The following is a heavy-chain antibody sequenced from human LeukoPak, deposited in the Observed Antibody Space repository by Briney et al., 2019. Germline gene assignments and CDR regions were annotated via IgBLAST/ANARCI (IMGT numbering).Heavy chain of an antibody. J-gene: IGHJ4*02. D-gene: IGHD3-22*01. CDR3: ANDSMIVVVTTLDY. CDR1: GFTFSSYD. CDR2: ISGSGGNT. Sequence: SGGSLRLSCAASGFTFSSYDMSWVRQAPGKGLEWVIAISGSGGNTYYADSVKGRFTIYRDNSKNTLYLQMNILMAEDTAAYYCANDSMIVVVTTLDYWGQGTLVTVSS. V-gene: IGHV3-23*01.